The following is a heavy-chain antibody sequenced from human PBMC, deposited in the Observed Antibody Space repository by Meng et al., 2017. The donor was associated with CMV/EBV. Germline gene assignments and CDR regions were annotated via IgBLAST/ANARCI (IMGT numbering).Heavy chain of an antibody. CDR1: GGTFSSYT. V-gene: IGHV1-69*04. J-gene: IGHJ6*02. CDR2: IIPILGIA. D-gene: IGHD3-3*01. Sequence: SVQVSCKASGGTFSSYTISWVRQAPGQGLEWMGRIIPILGIANYAQKFQGRVTITADKSTSTAYMELSSLRSEDTAVYYCARDIITIFGVVKGGMDVWGQGTTVTVSS. CDR3: ARDIITIFGVVKGGMDV.